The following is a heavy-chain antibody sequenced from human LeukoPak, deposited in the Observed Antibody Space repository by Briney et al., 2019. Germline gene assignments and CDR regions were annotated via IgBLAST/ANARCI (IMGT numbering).Heavy chain of an antibody. V-gene: IGHV3-7*03. CDR2: IKQDGSEK. D-gene: IGHD6-19*01. CDR1: GFSFTSYW. J-gene: IGHJ4*02. Sequence: PGESLRLSCAASGFSFTSYWMSWVRQAPGKGLEWVANIKQDGSEKYYVDSVKGRFTISRDNAKNSLYLQMNSLRVEDTAVYYCASWPVGWYGEDSWGQGTLVTVSS. CDR3: ASWPVGWYGEDS.